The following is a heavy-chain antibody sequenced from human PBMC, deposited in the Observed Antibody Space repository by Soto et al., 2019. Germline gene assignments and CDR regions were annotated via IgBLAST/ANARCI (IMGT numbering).Heavy chain of an antibody. V-gene: IGHV3-66*01. J-gene: IGHJ4*02. CDR3: AREAIIVIAAPEYYFDY. Sequence: EVQLVESGGDLVQPGGSLRLSCAASGFTVSNNYMSWVRQAPGKGLEWVSVIYTGGYTNYADSVKGRFTISRDSSKNTLYLQMDSLRAEETAVYYCAREAIIVIAAPEYYFDYWGQGTLVTVSS. D-gene: IGHD3-22*01. CDR1: GFTVSNNY. CDR2: IYTGGYT.